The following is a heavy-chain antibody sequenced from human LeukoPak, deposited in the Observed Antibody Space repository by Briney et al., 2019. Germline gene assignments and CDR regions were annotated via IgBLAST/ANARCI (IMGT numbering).Heavy chain of an antibody. J-gene: IGHJ4*02. V-gene: IGHV4-39*07. Sequence: SETLSLTCTVSGVSISSSSYYWGWIRQPPGKGLEWIGSIYYSGSTYYNPSLKSRVTISVDTSKNQFSLKLSSVTAADTAVYYCARLNTPGYYFDYWGQGTLVTVSS. CDR1: GVSISSSSYY. CDR3: ARLNTPGYYFDY. CDR2: IYYSGST.